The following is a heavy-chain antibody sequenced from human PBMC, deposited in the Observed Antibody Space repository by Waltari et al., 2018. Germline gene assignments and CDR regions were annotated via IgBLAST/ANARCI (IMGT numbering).Heavy chain of an antibody. J-gene: IGHJ6*03. D-gene: IGHD2-15*01. CDR3: ASAPPNYYYYYMDV. Sequence: QVQLVESGGGVVQPGGSLRLSCAASGFTSSNYGMHWVRQAPGKGLEWVTFIHYDGSNKYYADSVKGRFSISRDNSRNTLYLQMNSLRAEDTAVYYCASAPPNYYYYYMDVWGTGTTVTVSS. CDR2: IHYDGSNK. V-gene: IGHV3-30*02. CDR1: GFTSSNYG.